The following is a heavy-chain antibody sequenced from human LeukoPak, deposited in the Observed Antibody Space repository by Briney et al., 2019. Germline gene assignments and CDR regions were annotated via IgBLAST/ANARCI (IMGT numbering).Heavy chain of an antibody. CDR3: ASYWTGKLSYAGAFDI. Sequence: WASVKVSCKASGYTFTSYAMNWVRQAPGQGLEWMGWINTNTGNPTYAQGFTGRFVFSLDTSVSTAYLQISSLKAEDTAVYYCASYWTGKLSYAGAFDIWGQGTMVTVSS. CDR1: GYTFTSYA. D-gene: IGHD3-16*02. V-gene: IGHV7-4-1*02. J-gene: IGHJ3*02. CDR2: INTNTGNP.